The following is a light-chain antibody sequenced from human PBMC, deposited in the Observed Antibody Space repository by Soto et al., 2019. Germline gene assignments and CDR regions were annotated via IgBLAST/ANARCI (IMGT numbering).Light chain of an antibody. CDR1: QSVSSS. CDR2: DVS. J-gene: IGKJ5*01. V-gene: IGKV3-11*01. Sequence: ENVLTQSPATLSLSPGERATLSCRASQSVSSSLAWFQQKPGQPPRLLMYDVSNRATGIPARFSGSGSGTDFTLTISSLEPEDFAVYYCQHRAPWPPVITFGQGTRLEI. CDR3: QHRAPWPPVIT.